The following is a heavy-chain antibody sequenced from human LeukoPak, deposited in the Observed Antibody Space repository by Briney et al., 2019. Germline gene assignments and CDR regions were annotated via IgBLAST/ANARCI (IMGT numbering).Heavy chain of an antibody. V-gene: IGHV4-34*01. CDR1: GGSFSGYY. D-gene: IGHD2-8*01. Sequence: SETLSLTCAVYGGSFSGYYWSWIRQPPGKGLEWIGEINHSGSTNYNPSLKSRVTISVDTSKNQFSLKLSSVTAADTAVYYCANLRYCTNGVCPWGRETLVTVPS. J-gene: IGHJ5*02. CDR2: INHSGST. CDR3: ANLRYCTNGVCP.